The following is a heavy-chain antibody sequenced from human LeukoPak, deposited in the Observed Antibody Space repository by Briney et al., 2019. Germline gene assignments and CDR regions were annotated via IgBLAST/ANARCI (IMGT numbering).Heavy chain of an antibody. CDR2: ISSSSSYI. V-gene: IGHV3-21*01. J-gene: IGHJ4*02. D-gene: IGHD5-24*01. CDR1: GLSFSSFA. CDR3: AGGYRDGSHGDY. Sequence: PGGSLRLSCAASGLSFSSFAMSWVRQGPARGLEWVSSISSSSSYIYYADSVKGRFTISRDNAKNSLYLQMNSLRAEDTAVYYCAGGYRDGSHGDYWGQGTLVTVSS.